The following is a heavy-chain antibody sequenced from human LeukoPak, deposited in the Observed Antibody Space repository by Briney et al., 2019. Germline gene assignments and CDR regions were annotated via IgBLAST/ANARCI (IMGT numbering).Heavy chain of an antibody. J-gene: IGHJ5*02. V-gene: IGHV5-51*01. CDR1: GYSFTSYW. Sequence: GESLKIFCKGSGYSFTSYWIGWVRQTPGKGLEWMGIIYPGDSDTRYSPSFQGQVTISADKSISTAYPPWSSLKASDTAMYYCARLGDFWSGYLNWFDPWGQGTLVTVSS. CDR2: IYPGDSDT. CDR3: ARLGDFWSGYLNWFDP. D-gene: IGHD3-3*01.